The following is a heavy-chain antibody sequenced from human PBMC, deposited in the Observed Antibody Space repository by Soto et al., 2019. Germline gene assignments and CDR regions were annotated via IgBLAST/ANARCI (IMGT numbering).Heavy chain of an antibody. Sequence: GGSLRLSCAASGFTFSSYWMSWVRQAPGKGLEWVANIKQDGSEKYYVDSVKGRFTISRDNAKNSLYLQMNSLRAEDTAVYYCASSWGSYRLAAFDIWGQGTMVTVSS. V-gene: IGHV3-7*01. CDR1: GFTFSSYW. CDR3: ASSWGSYRLAAFDI. D-gene: IGHD3-16*02. J-gene: IGHJ3*02. CDR2: IKQDGSEK.